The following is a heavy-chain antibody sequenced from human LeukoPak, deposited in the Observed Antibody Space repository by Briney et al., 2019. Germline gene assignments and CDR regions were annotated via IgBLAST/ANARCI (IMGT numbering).Heavy chain of an antibody. CDR2: ISGSGGST. J-gene: IGHJ5*02. Sequence: PGGTLRLSCAASGFTFSSYGMSWVRQAPGKGLEWVSAISGSGGSTYYADSVKGRFTISRDNSKNTLYLQMNSLRAEDTAVYYCAKGGGLTYCSSTSCPNWFDPWGQGTLVTVSS. CDR3: AKGGGLTYCSSTSCPNWFDP. CDR1: GFTFSSYG. D-gene: IGHD2-2*01. V-gene: IGHV3-23*01.